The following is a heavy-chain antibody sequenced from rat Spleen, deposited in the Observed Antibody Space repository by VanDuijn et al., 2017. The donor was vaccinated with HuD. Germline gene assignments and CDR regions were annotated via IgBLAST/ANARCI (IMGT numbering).Heavy chain of an antibody. V-gene: IGHV5-7*01. CDR2: ISYDGGST. D-gene: IGHD1-11*01. CDR3: VRQRTPGGGTSYWYFDF. CDR1: GFPFSNYD. Sequence: EVQLVESGGGLVQPGRSMKLSCAASGFPFSNYDMAWVRQAPKAGLEWVATISYDGGSTNYRDSVKGRFTISRDNTKSTLYLQMDNLRSEDTATYDWVRQRTPGGGTSYWYFDFWGPGTMVTVSS. J-gene: IGHJ1*01.